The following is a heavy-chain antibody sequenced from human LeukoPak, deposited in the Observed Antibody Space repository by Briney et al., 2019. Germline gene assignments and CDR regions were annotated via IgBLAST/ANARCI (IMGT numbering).Heavy chain of an antibody. D-gene: IGHD4-17*01. J-gene: IGHJ4*02. Sequence: PGGSLRLSCEASGFTFSNYRMNWVRQAPGKGLEWVSYISSSSNTIYYADSVKGRFTISRGSAKTSLYLQMTNMRYEYKSVYYFAREIRGSLYRDYYFHYRGQGSLVTVSS. CDR2: ISSSSNTI. CDR1: GFTFSNYR. CDR3: AREIRGSLYRDYYFHY. V-gene: IGHV3-48*02.